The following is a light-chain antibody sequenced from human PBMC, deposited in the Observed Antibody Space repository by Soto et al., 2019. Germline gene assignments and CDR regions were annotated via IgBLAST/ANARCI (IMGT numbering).Light chain of an antibody. V-gene: IGLV2-14*01. CDR3: SSYTSGTTLYV. Sequence: QSVLTQPASVSGYPGQSITISCTGTSSDVGGYNYVSWYQHHAGKAPRLMIYASSNRPSGVSHRFSGSRSGNTASLIISGLQAEDEADYYCSSYTSGTTLYVFGTGTKVTVL. J-gene: IGLJ1*01. CDR2: ASS. CDR1: SSDVGGYNY.